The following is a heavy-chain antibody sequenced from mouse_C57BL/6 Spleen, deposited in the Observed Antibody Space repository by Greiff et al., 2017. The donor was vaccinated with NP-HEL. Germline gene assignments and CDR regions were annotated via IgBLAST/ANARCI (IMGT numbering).Heavy chain of an antibody. V-gene: IGHV1-82*01. CDR1: GYAFSSSW. CDR3: ARLSDYHAMDY. J-gene: IGHJ4*01. CDR2: IYPGDGDT. Sequence: QVQLKESGPELVKPGASVKISCKASGYAFSSSWMNWVKQRPGKGLEWIGRIYPGDGDTNYNGKFKGKATLTADKSSSTAYMQLSSLTSEDSAVYFCARLSDYHAMDYWGQGTSVTVSS.